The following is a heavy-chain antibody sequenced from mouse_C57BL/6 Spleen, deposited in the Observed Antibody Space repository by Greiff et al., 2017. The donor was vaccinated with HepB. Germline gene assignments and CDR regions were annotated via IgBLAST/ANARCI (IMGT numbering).Heavy chain of an antibody. CDR3: ARGLPHFDY. D-gene: IGHD2-2*01. CDR2: INPNNGGT. Sequence: DVKLQESGPELVKPGASVKIPCKASGYTFTDYNMDWVKQSHGKSLEWIGDINPNNGGTIYNQKFKGKATLTVDKSSSTAYMELRSLTSEDTAVYYCARGLPHFDYWGQGTTLTVSS. J-gene: IGHJ2*01. CDR1: GYTFTDYN. V-gene: IGHV1-18*01.